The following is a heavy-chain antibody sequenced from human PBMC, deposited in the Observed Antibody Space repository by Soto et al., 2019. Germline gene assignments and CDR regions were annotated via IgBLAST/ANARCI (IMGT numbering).Heavy chain of an antibody. CDR2: TKPDETET. V-gene: IGHV3-7*01. J-gene: IGHJ4*02. CDR1: GFTFSGYW. CDR3: ATIGDVTFHY. Sequence: SGFTFSGYWMGWVRQAPGKGLEWVGNTKPDETETYYADSVEGRFTISRDNAKSSLYLQMNSLRVEDTAVYYCATIGDVTFHYWGQGTPVTVSS. D-gene: IGHD4-4*01.